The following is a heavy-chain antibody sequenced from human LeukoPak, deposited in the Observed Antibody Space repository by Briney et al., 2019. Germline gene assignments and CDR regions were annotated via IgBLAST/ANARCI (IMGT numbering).Heavy chain of an antibody. CDR2: IYSGGDA. CDR3: ARDPPAVRTNTYA. D-gene: IGHD4/OR15-4a*01. Sequence: GGSLRLSCAASGFTVSNNYMNWVRQAPGKGLEWVSLIYSGGDAHYADSVKGRFTISRDSSKNTLYLQMNSLRAEDTAVYYCARDPPAVRTNTYAWGQGTLVTVSS. CDR1: GFTVSNNY. V-gene: IGHV3-66*01. J-gene: IGHJ5*02.